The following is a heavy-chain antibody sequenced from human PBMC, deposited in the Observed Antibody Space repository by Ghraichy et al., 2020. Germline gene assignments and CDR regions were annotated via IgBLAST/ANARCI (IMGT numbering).Heavy chain of an antibody. CDR3: AGGGGDDFWSGYYPN. CDR1: GFTVGSVY. D-gene: IGHD3-3*01. Sequence: GGSLRLSCAASGFTVGSVYMIWVRQAPGKGLEWVLILSSGGSPHYADSVKGRFTISRDNSNNSLFLHMKMLRAEDTAVYFCAGGGGDDFWSGYYPNWGLGTLVTVSS. V-gene: IGHV3-53*01. J-gene: IGHJ4*02. CDR2: LSSGGSP.